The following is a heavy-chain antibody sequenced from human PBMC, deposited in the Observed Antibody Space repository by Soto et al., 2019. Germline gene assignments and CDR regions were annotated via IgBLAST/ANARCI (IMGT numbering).Heavy chain of an antibody. J-gene: IGHJ5*02. CDR3: ARQDRVVAEGRWFDP. V-gene: IGHV4-30-4*01. Sequence: PSETLSLTCTVSGASIRSTDYYWSWIRQAPGKGLEWIGYVHYSGNTYYNPSLKSRLTISVDKSKNQFSLNLGSVTAADTAVYYCARQDRVVAEGRWFDPWGQGTLVTVSS. CDR2: VHYSGNT. D-gene: IGHD2-15*01. CDR1: GASIRSTDYY.